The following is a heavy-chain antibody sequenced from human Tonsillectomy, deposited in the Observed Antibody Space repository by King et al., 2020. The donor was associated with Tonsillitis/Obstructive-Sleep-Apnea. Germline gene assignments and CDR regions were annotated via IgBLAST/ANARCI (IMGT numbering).Heavy chain of an antibody. D-gene: IGHD3-10*01. CDR3: ARIPSYGSGNYYFDF. Sequence: VQLVESGAEVKKPGESLKISCKGSGYSFTTYWNGWVRQMPGKGLEWMGIIYPGDSDIRYSPSFQGQVTFSADKSISTAYLQWTSLKASDTAMFYCARIPSYGSGNYYFDFWGQGTLVTVTS. CDR1: GYSFTTYW. CDR2: IYPGDSDI. J-gene: IGHJ4*02. V-gene: IGHV5-51*01.